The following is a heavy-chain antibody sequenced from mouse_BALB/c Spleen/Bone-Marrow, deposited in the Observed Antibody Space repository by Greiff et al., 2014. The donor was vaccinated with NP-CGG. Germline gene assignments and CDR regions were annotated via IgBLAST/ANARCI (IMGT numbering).Heavy chain of an antibody. D-gene: IGHD4-1*01. CDR2: IYPGNNDA. CDR3: ARNWDWVFAY. V-gene: IGHV1-5*01. J-gene: IGHJ3*01. CDR1: GYTLTNYW. Sequence: EVQLQESGTVLARPGASLRMSCKASGYTLTNYWINWIKQRPGQGLEWIGAIYPGNNDAKYTQKFKAKAKLTAVTSTSTADMELSSLTNEDSAVYYCARNWDWVFAYWGQGTLVTVSA.